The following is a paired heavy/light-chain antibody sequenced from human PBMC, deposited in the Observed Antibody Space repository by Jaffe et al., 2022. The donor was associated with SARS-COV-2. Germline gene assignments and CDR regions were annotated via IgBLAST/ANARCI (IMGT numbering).Heavy chain of an antibody. CDR3: ARGSPPKSRYSYGSLFDS. V-gene: IGHV4-31*03. J-gene: IGHJ4*02. D-gene: IGHD5-18*01. Sequence: QVQLQESGPGLVKPSQTLSLTCTVSGDSINSDSYYWTWLRQQPEKGLEWIGNIHSSGSPSYDPSLQSRLVISLDTSTNQFSLNLRSVTVADTAVYYCARGSPPKSRYSYGSLFDSWGQGTRVSVSS. CDR1: GDSINSDSYY. CDR2: IHSSGSP.
Light chain of an antibody. J-gene: IGKJ5*01. CDR3: QQYGSLPET. Sequence: ENVLTQSPGTLSLSPGERATLSCRASQSVTFSYLAWYQQKPGQAPRLLIYGASTRATSVPDRFSGSGSGTDFTLTISRLEPEDYAVYFCQQYGSLPETFGQGTRLEIK. V-gene: IGKV3-20*01. CDR1: QSVTFSY. CDR2: GAS.